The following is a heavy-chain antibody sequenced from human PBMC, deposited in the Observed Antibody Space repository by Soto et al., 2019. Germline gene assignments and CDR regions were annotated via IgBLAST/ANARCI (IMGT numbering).Heavy chain of an antibody. CDR2: ISGSGGST. J-gene: IGHJ3*02. D-gene: IGHD1-7*01. Sequence: GGSLRLSCAASGFTFSSYAMSWVRQAPGKGLEWVSAISGSGGSTYYADSVKGRFTISRDNSKNTLYLQMNSLRAEDTAVYYCAKMGSESITGARGGAFDIWGQGTMVTVSS. CDR3: AKMGSESITGARGGAFDI. V-gene: IGHV3-23*01. CDR1: GFTFSSYA.